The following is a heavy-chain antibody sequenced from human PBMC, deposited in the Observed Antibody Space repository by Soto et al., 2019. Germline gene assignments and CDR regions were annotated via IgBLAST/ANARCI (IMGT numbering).Heavy chain of an antibody. D-gene: IGHD2-2*01. CDR2: ISTNGGKS. CDR3: ARAYCTSTSCFYYYYYAMDV. V-gene: IGHV3-64*01. J-gene: IGHJ6*02. CDR1: GFTFSSYT. Sequence: GGSLRLSCAVSGFTFSSYTMHWVRQAPGKGLEYVSAISTNGGKSYYANSVKGRFTISRDNSKNTLYLQMGSLRAEDMAVYYCARAYCTSTSCFYYYYYAMDVWGRGTTVTVSS.